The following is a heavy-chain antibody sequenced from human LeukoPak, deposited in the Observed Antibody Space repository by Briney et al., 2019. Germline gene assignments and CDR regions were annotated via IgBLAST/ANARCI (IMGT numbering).Heavy chain of an antibody. J-gene: IGHJ6*02. D-gene: IGHD2-15*01. Sequence: GGSLRLSCAASGFTFSDYYMSWIRQAPGKGLEWVSYISSSGSTIYYADSVKGRFTISRDNAKNSLYLQMNSLRAEDTAVYYCARALGYCSGGSCYGEGMDVWGQGTTVTVSS. V-gene: IGHV3-11*04. CDR3: ARALGYCSGGSCYGEGMDV. CDR2: ISSSGSTI. CDR1: GFTFSDYY.